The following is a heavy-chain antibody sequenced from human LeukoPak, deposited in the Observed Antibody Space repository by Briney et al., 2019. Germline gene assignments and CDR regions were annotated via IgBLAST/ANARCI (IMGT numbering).Heavy chain of an antibody. V-gene: IGHV3-23*01. D-gene: IGHD4-17*01. CDR2: ISGSGGST. CDR1: GFTFSSYA. J-gene: IGHJ4*02. CDR3: AKDYKSGDFPSG. Sequence: GRSLRLSCAASGFTFSSYAMSWVRQAPGKGLEWVSAISGSGGSTYYADSVKGRFTISRDNSKNTLYLQMNSLRAEDTAVYYCAKDYKSGDFPSGWGQGTLVTVSS.